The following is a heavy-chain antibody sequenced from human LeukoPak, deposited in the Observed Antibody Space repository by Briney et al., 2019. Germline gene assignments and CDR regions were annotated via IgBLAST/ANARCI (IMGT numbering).Heavy chain of an antibody. CDR3: ASQLPEGVVAVAYYMDV. CDR1: GYTFTGYY. J-gene: IGHJ6*03. CDR2: INPNSGGT. D-gene: IGHD2-15*01. Sequence: ASVKVSCKASGYTFTGYYMHWVRQAPGQGLEWMGWINPNSGGTNYAQKFQGRVTMTRDTSISTAYMELSRLRSDDTAVYYCASQLPEGVVAVAYYMDVWGKGTTVTVS. V-gene: IGHV1-2*02.